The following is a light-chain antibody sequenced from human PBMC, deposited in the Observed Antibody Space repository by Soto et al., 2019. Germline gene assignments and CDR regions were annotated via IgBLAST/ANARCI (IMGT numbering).Light chain of an antibody. Sequence: DIKMTQSPCALAVSVGGSVNITFRASQSISSYLNWYQQKPGKAPKLLIYAASSLQSGVPSRFSGSGSGTDFTLTISSLQPEDFATYYCQQSYSTPLNFGGGTKGDIK. CDR1: QSISSY. J-gene: IGKJ4*01. CDR3: QQSYSTPLN. V-gene: IGKV1-39*01. CDR2: AAS.